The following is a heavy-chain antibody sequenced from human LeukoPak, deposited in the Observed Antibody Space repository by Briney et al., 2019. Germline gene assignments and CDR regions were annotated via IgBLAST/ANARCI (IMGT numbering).Heavy chain of an antibody. CDR3: ARGLCTNGVCYDGFDY. D-gene: IGHD2-8*01. CDR1: GFTFSSYS. J-gene: IGHJ4*02. CDR2: ISSSSSYI. Sequence: TGGSLRLSCAASGFTFSSYSMNWVRQAPGKGLEWVSSISSSSSYIYYADSVKGRFTISRDNAKNSLYLQMNCLRAEDTAVYYCARGLCTNGVCYDGFDYWGQGTLVTVSS. V-gene: IGHV3-21*01.